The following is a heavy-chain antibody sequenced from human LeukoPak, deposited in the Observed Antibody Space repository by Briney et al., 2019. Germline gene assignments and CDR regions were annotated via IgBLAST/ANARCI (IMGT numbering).Heavy chain of an antibody. D-gene: IGHD1-7*01. CDR1: GGSISSGGYY. CDR3: ARGITGTTMDFDY. V-gene: IGHV4-31*03. J-gene: IGHJ4*02. CDR2: IYYSGST. Sequence: NPSQTLSLTRTVSGGSISSGGYYWSWIRQHPGKGLEWIGYIYYSGSTYYNPSLKSRVTISVDTSKNQFSLKLSSVTAADTAVYYCARGITGTTMDFDYWGQGTLVTVSS.